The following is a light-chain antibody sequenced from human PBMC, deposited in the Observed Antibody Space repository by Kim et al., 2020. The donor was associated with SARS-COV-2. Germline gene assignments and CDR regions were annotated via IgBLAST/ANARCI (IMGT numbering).Light chain of an antibody. V-gene: IGLV3-19*01. CDR3: NSRDSSGNHWV. CDR1: SLRSYY. J-gene: IGLJ3*02. CDR2: GKN. Sequence: SSELTQDPAVSVALGQTVRITCQGDSLRSYYASWYQQKPGQAPVLVIYGKNNRPSGIPDLFSGSNSGNTASLTITGAQAEDEADYYCNSRDSSGNHWVFG.